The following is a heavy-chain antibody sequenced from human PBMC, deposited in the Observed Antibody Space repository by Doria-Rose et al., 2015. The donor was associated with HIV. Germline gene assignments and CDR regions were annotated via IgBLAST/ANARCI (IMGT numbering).Heavy chain of an antibody. J-gene: IGHJ4*02. CDR3: ARVLSGTYDY. CDR2: ILYTGST. D-gene: IGHD1-26*01. Sequence: LQESGPGLVKPSDTLSLTCSASDCSIRHYYWSWIRQAHGQGLEYIGDILYTGSTNYSPSLKSRVSISIDTSKNKFSLRLSSVTAADTAVYYCARVLSGTYDYWGQGTLVTVSS. CDR1: DCSIRHYY. V-gene: IGHV4-59*01.